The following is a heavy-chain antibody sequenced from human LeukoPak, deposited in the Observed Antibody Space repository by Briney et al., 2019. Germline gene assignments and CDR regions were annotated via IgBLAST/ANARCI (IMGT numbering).Heavy chain of an antibody. D-gene: IGHD6-19*01. J-gene: IGHJ4*02. V-gene: IGHV4-34*01. CDR3: AGERGEEYSSGWYKRNYFDN. CDR1: GGSFSGYY. CDR2: INHSGST. Sequence: SETLSLTCAVYGGSFSGYYWTWIRQPPGKGLEWIGEINHSGSTNYNPSLKSRVAISADMSKNQFSLKLTSVTGADTAVYYCAGERGEEYSSGWYKRNYFDNWGQGIRVTVSS.